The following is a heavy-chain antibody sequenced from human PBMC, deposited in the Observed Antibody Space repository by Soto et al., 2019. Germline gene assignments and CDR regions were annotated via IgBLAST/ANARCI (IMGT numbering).Heavy chain of an antibody. V-gene: IGHV4-4*07. J-gene: IGHJ5*02. CDR2: VYATGTT. CDR1: GGSISKFY. D-gene: IGHD4-17*01. CDR3: VRDGSKTLRDWFDP. Sequence: SATLSLTCSVSGGSISKFYWSWIRKTAGKGLEWMGRVYATGTTDYNPSLRSRVAMSVDISKKTFSLRLTSVTAADTGVYYCVRDGSKTLRDWFDPWGQGKLVTVSS.